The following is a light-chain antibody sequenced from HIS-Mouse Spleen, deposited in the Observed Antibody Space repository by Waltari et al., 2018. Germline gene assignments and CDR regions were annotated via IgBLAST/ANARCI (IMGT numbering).Light chain of an antibody. J-gene: IGKJ1*01. CDR1: QGISSY. CDR3: RQLKSDPAT. V-gene: IGKV1-9*01. CDR2: ASY. Sequence: DIQLTHSPSFLFASGGDRVTITCRASQGISSYLAWYQQKPGTAPKLLIYASYTLQSGAPSSFSGGGAETEFTFTNSCQQTEDYAAYGGRQLKSDPATCGQGTKVE.